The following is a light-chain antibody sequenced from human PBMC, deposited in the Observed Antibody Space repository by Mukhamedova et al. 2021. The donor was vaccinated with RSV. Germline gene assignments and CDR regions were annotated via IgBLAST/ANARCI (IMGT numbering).Light chain of an antibody. V-gene: IGLV6-57*02. CDR2: EDN. CDR1: SGSIASNY. CDR3: QSYDSSSVV. Sequence: SGSIASNYVQWYQQRPGSAPTTVIYEDNQRPSGVPDRFSGSIDSSSNSASLTISGLKTEDEADYYWQSYDSSSVVFGGGTKLTVL. J-gene: IGLJ2*01.